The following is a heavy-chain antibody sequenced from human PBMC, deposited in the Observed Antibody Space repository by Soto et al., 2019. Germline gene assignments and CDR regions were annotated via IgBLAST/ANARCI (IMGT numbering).Heavy chain of an antibody. CDR2: IDTSGNT. V-gene: IGHV4-4*07. D-gene: IGHD3-10*01. Sequence: SATLSLTSTVSVDSITTYYWSWIRQPAGKGLEWIGRIDTSGNTNYNPSLKSRVTMSVDTSKKQFSLKLTSVTAADTAVYYCARESNKWFQTEGMACWGNGKTVTV. J-gene: IGHJ6*04. CDR3: ARESNKWFQTEGMAC. CDR1: VDSITTYY.